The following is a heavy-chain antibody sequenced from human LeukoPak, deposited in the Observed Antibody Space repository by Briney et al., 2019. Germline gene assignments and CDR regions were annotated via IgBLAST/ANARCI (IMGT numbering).Heavy chain of an antibody. CDR3: ARTRIGWNSHSVYYYYYYMDV. CDR2: IYYSGST. V-gene: IGHV4-39*07. J-gene: IGHJ6*03. D-gene: IGHD1-7*01. CDR1: GGSISSSSYD. Sequence: PSETLSLTCTVSGGSISSSSYDWGWIRQPPGKGLEWIGSIYYSGSTYYNPSLKSRVTISVYTYKNQFSLKLSSLTATSTAVYYCARTRIGWNSHSVYYYYYYMDVWGKGTTVTVSS.